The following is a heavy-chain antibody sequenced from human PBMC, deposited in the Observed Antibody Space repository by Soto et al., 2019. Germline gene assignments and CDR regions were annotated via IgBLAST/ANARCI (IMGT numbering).Heavy chain of an antibody. D-gene: IGHD5-18*01. CDR2: IYYSGST. CDR1: GGSISSYY. Sequence: QVQLQESGPGLVKPSETLSLTCTVSGGSISSYYWCWIRQPPGKGLEWIGYIYYSGSTNYNPSLKSRVTISVDTSKNQFSLKLSSVTAADTAVYYCARGGGGYNVGFDPWGQGTLVTVSS. J-gene: IGHJ5*02. CDR3: ARGGGGYNVGFDP. V-gene: IGHV4-59*01.